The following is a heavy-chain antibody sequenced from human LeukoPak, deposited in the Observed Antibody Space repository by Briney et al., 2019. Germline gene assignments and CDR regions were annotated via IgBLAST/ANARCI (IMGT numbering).Heavy chain of an antibody. CDR2: IIPIFGTA. D-gene: IGHD3-10*01. J-gene: IGHJ5*02. CDR1: GGTFSSYA. Sequence: SVKVSCKASGGTFSSYAISWVRQAPGQGLEWMGGIIPIFGTANYAQTFQGRVTITADESTSTAYMELSSLRSEDTAVYYCARESATMVRGVIGWFDPWGQGTLVTVSS. V-gene: IGHV1-69*01. CDR3: ARESATMVRGVIGWFDP.